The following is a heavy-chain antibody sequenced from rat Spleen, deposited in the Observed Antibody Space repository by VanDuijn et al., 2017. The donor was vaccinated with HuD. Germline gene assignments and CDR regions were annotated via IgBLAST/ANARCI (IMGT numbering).Heavy chain of an antibody. V-gene: IGHV3-1*01. CDR3: AKYSSSIYAYYWYFDL. CDR2: ISYSGNT. J-gene: IGHJ1*01. Sequence: EVQLQESGPGLVKPSQSLSLTCSVTGYSITSNYWGWIRKFPGNKMEWMGYISYSGNTNYNPSLKSRISITSGTSKNQFFLQLNSVTTDDTATYYCAKYSSSIYAYYWYFDLWGPGTMVTVSS. CDR1: GYSITSNY. D-gene: IGHD1-2*01.